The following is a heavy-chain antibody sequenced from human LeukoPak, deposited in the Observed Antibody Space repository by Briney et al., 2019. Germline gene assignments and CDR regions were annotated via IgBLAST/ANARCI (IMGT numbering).Heavy chain of an antibody. D-gene: IGHD3-3*01. CDR3: ARDLGFWSGYSYYFDY. CDR1: GGSISSYY. V-gene: IGHV4-59*01. J-gene: IGHJ4*02. Sequence: SETLSLTCTVSGGSISSYYWRWIRQPPGKGLEWLGYIYYSGSTNYNPSLKSRVTISVDTSKNQFSLKLSSVTAADTAVYYCARDLGFWSGYSYYFDYWGQGTLVTVSS. CDR2: IYYSGST.